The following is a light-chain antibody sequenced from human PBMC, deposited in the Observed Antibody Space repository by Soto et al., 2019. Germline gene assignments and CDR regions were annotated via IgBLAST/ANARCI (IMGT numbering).Light chain of an antibody. V-gene: IGLV2-14*01. CDR1: SSDVGGYNY. J-gene: IGLJ2*01. CDR2: DVS. Sequence: QSALTQPASVSGSPGQSITISCTGTSSDVGGYNYVSWYQQHPGKAPKLMIYDVSNRPSGVSNRFSGSKSGNTASLTISGLQAEDEVDYNCSSYTSSSTSHVVFGGGTKLTVL. CDR3: SSYTSSSTSHVV.